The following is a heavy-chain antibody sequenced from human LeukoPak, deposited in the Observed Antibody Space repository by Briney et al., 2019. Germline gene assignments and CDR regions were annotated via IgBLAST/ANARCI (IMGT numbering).Heavy chain of an antibody. CDR3: AKDSRRPRTRSQADYAEYFQH. J-gene: IGHJ1*01. V-gene: IGHV3-30*02. CDR1: GFTFSSYG. Sequence: GGSLRLSCAASGFTFSSYGMHWVRQAPGKGLEWVAFIRYDGSNKYYADSVKGRFTISRDNSKNTLYLQMNSLRAEDTAVYYCAKDSRRPRTRSQADYAEYFQHWGQGTLVTVSA. CDR2: IRYDGSNK. D-gene: IGHD3-16*01.